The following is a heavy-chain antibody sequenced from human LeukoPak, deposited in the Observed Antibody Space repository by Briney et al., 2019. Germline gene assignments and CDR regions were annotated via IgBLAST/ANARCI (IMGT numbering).Heavy chain of an antibody. J-gene: IGHJ3*02. CDR2: INPNSGGT. Sequence: ASVKVSCKASGYTFTAYYLHWVRQAPGQGLEWMGWINPNSGGTNYAQRFQGRVTMTRDTSISTAYMELSRLTPDDTAVYYCARVPPTTVVKSINAFDIWGQGTMVTVSS. CDR3: ARVPPTTVVKSINAFDI. V-gene: IGHV1-2*02. CDR1: GYTFTAYY. D-gene: IGHD4-23*01.